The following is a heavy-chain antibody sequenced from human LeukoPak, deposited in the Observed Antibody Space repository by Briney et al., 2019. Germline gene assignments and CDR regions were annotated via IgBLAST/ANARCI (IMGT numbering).Heavy chain of an antibody. CDR1: GFTFSNAW. V-gene: IGHV3-15*01. Sequence: GGSLRLSCAASGFTFSNAWMSWVRQAPGKGLQWVGGIKSKTDSGTTDCAAPVKGRFTIASDYSNNPLYLQMNNLKAEDTAVYSCKTDLSYFLGRAPANFCGQGTLVTVSS. CDR3: KTDLSYFLGRAPANF. J-gene: IGHJ4*02. CDR2: IKSKTDSGTT. D-gene: IGHD2-15*01.